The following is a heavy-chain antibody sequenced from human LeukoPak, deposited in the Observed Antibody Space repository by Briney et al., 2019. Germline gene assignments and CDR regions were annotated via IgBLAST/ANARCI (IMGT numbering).Heavy chain of an antibody. V-gene: IGHV3-23*01. J-gene: IGHJ4*02. D-gene: IGHD4-23*01. CDR3: ARPPINNYGGNPGGDY. CDR2: VSVSSRTGYR. Sequence: GGSLRLSCTDSAFRLSDYAMNWVRQAPGKGLEWVSSVSVSSRTGYRDYADSVKGWFTISRDNSENILYLQMNSLRVEDTAVYYCARPPINNYGGNPGGDYWGQGTLVTVSS. CDR1: AFRLSDYA.